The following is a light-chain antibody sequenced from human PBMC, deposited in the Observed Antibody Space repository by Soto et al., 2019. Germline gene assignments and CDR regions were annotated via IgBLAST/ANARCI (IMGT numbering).Light chain of an antibody. CDR1: SSDVGGSNY. Sequence: QSALTQPASVSGSPGQSITISCTGTSSDVGGSNYVSWYQQHPGKAPKLIIYDVDNRPSGISNRFSGSKSGNTASLTTSGLQAEDEADYYCSSYRSGSTLVFGGGTKLTVL. J-gene: IGLJ2*01. CDR2: DVD. V-gene: IGLV2-14*03. CDR3: SSYRSGSTLV.